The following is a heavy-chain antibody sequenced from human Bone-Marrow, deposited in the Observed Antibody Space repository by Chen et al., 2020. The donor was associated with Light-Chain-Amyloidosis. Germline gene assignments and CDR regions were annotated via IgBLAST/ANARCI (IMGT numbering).Heavy chain of an antibody. J-gene: IGHJ4*02. V-gene: IGHV5-51*01. Sequence: GYTFPNYWIGWVRQMPGKGLEWMGVIYPDDSDARYSPSFEGQVTISADKSITTAYLQWRSLKASDTAMYYCARRRDGYNFDYWGQGTLVTVSS. CDR3: ARRRDGYNFDY. CDR2: IYPDDSDA. CDR1: GYTFPNYW. D-gene: IGHD5-12*01.